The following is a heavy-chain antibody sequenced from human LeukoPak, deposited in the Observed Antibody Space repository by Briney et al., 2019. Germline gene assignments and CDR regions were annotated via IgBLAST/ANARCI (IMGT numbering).Heavy chain of an antibody. J-gene: IGHJ5*02. D-gene: IGHD3-22*01. CDR2: IYYSGST. CDR1: GGSISSSSYY. CDR3: ARCYYDSSGYLTP. Sequence: PSETLSLTCTVSGGSISSSSYYWGWIRQPPGKGLEWIGSIYYSGSTYYNPSLKSRVTISVDTSKNQFSLKLSSVTAADTAVYYCARCYYDSSGYLTPWGQGTLVTVSS. V-gene: IGHV4-39*07.